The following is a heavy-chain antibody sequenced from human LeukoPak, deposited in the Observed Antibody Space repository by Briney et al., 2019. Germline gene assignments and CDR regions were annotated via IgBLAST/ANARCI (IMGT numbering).Heavy chain of an antibody. J-gene: IGHJ4*02. D-gene: IGHD2-21*02. Sequence: GRSLILSCAASGFTFSNYGMHWVRQAPGKGLEWVAVISYDGSNKYYADSVKGRFTISRDNSKNTLYLQMNSLRTEDTAVYYCAKDHMSVTYCEYWGQGTLVTVSS. CDR1: GFTFSNYG. CDR2: ISYDGSNK. V-gene: IGHV3-30*18. CDR3: AKDHMSVTYCEY.